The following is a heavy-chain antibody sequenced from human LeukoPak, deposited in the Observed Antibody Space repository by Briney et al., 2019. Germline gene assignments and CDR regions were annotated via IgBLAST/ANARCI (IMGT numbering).Heavy chain of an antibody. V-gene: IGHV3-23*01. D-gene: IGHD6-19*01. CDR1: GFTFRSYA. J-gene: IGHJ3*02. CDR2: ISGSGGST. CDR3: AKEGPYSSGWYPDAFDI. Sequence: GGSLRLSCAASGFTFRSYAMSWVRQAPGKGLEWVSAISGSGGSTYYADSVKGRFTISRDNSKNTLYLQMNSLRAKDTALYYCAKEGPYSSGWYPDAFDIWGQGTMVTVSS.